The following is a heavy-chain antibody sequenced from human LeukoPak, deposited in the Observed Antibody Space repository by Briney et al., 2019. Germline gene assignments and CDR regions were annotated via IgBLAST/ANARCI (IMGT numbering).Heavy chain of an antibody. J-gene: IGHJ4*02. CDR3: AMYGSGSYGYFDY. CDR2: ISYGGNNK. CDR1: GFTFSSYG. V-gene: IGHV3-30*03. Sequence: GGSLRLSCAASGFTFSSYGMHWVRQAPGKGLEWVAVISYGGNNKYYADSVKGRFTISRDNSKNTLYLQMNSLRAEDTAVYYCAMYGSGSYGYFDYWGQGTLVTVSS. D-gene: IGHD3-10*01.